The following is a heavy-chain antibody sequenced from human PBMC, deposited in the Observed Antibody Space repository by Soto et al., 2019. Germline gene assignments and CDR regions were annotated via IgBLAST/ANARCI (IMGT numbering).Heavy chain of an antibody. CDR2: IRSKANSYAT. V-gene: IGHV3-73*01. CDR3: TRHSTTRDGYQYYYYGMDV. J-gene: IGHJ6*02. CDR1: GFTFSGSA. Sequence: GGSLRLSCAASGFTFSGSAMHWVRQASGKGLEWVGRIRSKANSYATAYAASVKGRFTISRDDSKNTAYLQMNSLKTEDTAVYYCTRHSTTRDGYQYYYYGMDVWGQGTTVTVSS. D-gene: IGHD2-2*01.